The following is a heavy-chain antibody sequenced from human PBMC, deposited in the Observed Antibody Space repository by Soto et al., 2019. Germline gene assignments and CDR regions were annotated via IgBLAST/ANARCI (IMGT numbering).Heavy chain of an antibody. CDR3: ARADGYYGSGSYSMIAPDGYYYYGMDV. D-gene: IGHD3-10*01. CDR2: IIPIFGTA. J-gene: IGHJ6*02. V-gene: IGHV1-69*06. Sequence: SVKVSCKASGGTFSSYAISWVRQAPGQGXEWMGGIIPIFGTANYAQKFQGRVTITADKSTSTAYMELSSLRSEDTAVYYCARADGYYGSGSYSMIAPDGYYYYGMDVWGQGTTVTVSS. CDR1: GGTFSSYA.